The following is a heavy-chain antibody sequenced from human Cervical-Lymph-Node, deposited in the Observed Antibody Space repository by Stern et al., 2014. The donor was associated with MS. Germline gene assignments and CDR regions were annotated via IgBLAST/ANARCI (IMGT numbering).Heavy chain of an antibody. V-gene: IGHV4-61*02. Sequence: QVQLQESGPGLVKPSQTLSLTCTVSGGSISSGSYYWSWIRQPAGKGLEWIGRIYTSGTPNYTPSLKREVPISVDTPKNHSSLKRSSVPAADTAVYYCARQMDGYNYAPIDYWGQGTLVTVSS. D-gene: IGHD5-24*01. J-gene: IGHJ4*02. CDR1: GGSISSGSYY. CDR2: IYTSGTP. CDR3: ARQMDGYNYAPIDY.